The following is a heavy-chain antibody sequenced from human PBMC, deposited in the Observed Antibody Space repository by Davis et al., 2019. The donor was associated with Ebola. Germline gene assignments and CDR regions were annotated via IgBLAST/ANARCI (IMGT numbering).Heavy chain of an antibody. CDR3: ARSSVVVVAATPGGMDV. J-gene: IGHJ6*04. Sequence: AASVKVSCKASGYTFTSNDINWVRQATGQGLEWMGWMNPNSGNTGYAQKFQGRVTMTRNTSISTAYMELSSLRSEDTAVYYCARSSVVVVAATPGGMDVWGKGTTVTVSS. CDR1: GYTFTSND. V-gene: IGHV1-8*01. CDR2: MNPNSGNT. D-gene: IGHD2-15*01.